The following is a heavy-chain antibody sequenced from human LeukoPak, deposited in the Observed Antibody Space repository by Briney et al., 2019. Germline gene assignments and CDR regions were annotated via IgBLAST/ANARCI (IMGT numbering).Heavy chain of an antibody. V-gene: IGHV4-39*01. CDR3: ARLYYTLNYGSWFHP. CDR1: GGSISSSSFY. Sequence: SETLSLTCTVSGGSISSSSFYWGWIRQPPRKGLEWIGSFYYSGSTYYNPSLNSRVTISVDTSKNQLSLNLGSVPAADSAVYYCARLYYTLNYGSWFHPWGQETLVSVSS. D-gene: IGHD2-2*02. J-gene: IGHJ5*02. CDR2: FYYSGST.